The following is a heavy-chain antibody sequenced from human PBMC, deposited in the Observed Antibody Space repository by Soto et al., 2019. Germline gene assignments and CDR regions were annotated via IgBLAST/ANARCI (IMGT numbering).Heavy chain of an antibody. CDR2: ISYDGSNK. D-gene: IGHD5-12*01. Sequence: GGSLRLSCAASGFTFSSYGMHWVRQAPGKGLEWVAVISYDGSNKYYADSVKGRFTISRDNSKNTLYLQRNSLRAEETAVYYCAKEGREYSGYASRGYYYYMDVWGKGTTVTVSS. V-gene: IGHV3-30*18. CDR3: AKEGREYSGYASRGYYYYMDV. CDR1: GFTFSSYG. J-gene: IGHJ6*03.